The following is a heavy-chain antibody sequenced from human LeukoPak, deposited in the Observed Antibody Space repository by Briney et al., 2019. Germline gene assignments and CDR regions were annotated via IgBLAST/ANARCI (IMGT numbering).Heavy chain of an antibody. V-gene: IGHV4-38-2*02. D-gene: IGHD5-18*01. J-gene: IGHJ4*02. CDR2: IYHSGST. CDR3: ARERIERYTYASSDFDY. Sequence: PSETLSLTCTVSGYSISSGYYWGWIRQPPGKGLEWTGSIYHSGSTYYNPSLKSRVTISVDTSKNQFSLKVTSVTAADTALYYCARERIERYTYASSDFDYWGRGTLVTVSS. CDR1: GYSISSGYY.